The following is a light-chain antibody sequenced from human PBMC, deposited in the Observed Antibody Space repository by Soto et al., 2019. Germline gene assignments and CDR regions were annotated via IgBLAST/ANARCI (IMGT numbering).Light chain of an antibody. CDR2: AAS. CDR1: QAISSS. Sequence: DIQLTQSPSFLSASVGDRVTITCRASQAISSSLAWYQHNPGKAPKLLIYAASTLQNGVPSSFSGSGSGKDFNLTISSLQPEDFATYYCQHLNDYRYTFGQGTKVEIK. CDR3: QHLNDYRYT. V-gene: IGKV1-9*01. J-gene: IGKJ2*01.